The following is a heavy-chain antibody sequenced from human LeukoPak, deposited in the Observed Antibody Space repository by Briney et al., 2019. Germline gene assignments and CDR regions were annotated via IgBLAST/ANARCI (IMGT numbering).Heavy chain of an antibody. D-gene: IGHD4-23*01. Sequence: AGGSLRLSCAASGFTFSSYWMNWVRQAPGKGLEWVANINQDGSAQNYVDSVKGRFTFSRDNTMNSLFLQMNNIRAEDTAVYYCARDVHGGAFDYWGRGTLVTVSS. CDR2: INQDGSAQ. CDR1: GFTFSSYW. CDR3: ARDVHGGAFDY. J-gene: IGHJ4*02. V-gene: IGHV3-7*01.